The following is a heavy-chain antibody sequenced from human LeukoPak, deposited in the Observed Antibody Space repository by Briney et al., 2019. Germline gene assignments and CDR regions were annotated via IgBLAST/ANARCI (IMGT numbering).Heavy chain of an antibody. J-gene: IGHJ4*02. CDR1: GGSISSYY. CDR3: ARGGNHGDHFYFES. D-gene: IGHD4-17*01. Sequence: SETLSLTCTVSGGSISSYYWSWIRQPAGKGLEWIGRIYTSGSTNYNPSLKGRVTMSVDTSKNQFSLRLSSVTAADTAVYYCARGGNHGDHFYFESWGQGTLATVSS. CDR2: IYTSGST. V-gene: IGHV4-4*07.